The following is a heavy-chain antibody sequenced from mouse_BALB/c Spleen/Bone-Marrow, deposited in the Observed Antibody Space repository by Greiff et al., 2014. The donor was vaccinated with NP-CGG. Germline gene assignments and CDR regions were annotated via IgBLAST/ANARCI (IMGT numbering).Heavy chain of an antibody. Sequence: HVPLQQSGAELVKPGASVKLSCKASGYTFTSYYMFWVKQRPGQGLEWIGEINPSNVDTNFNEKFKSKATLTVDKSSNTAYMQLSSLTSEDSAVYYCSRGYYGSTYYYAMDYWGQGTPVTVSS. J-gene: IGHJ4*01. D-gene: IGHD1-1*01. CDR3: SRGYYGSTYYYAMDY. CDR1: GYTFTSYY. CDR2: INPSNVDT. V-gene: IGHV1S81*02.